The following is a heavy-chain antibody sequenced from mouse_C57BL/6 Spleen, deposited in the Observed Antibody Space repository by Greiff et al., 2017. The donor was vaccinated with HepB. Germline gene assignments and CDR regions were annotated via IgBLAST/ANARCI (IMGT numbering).Heavy chain of an antibody. Sequence: VQLQQSGPELVKPGASVKISCKASGYAFSSSWMNWVKQRPGKGLEWIGRIYPGDGDTNYNGKFKGKATLAADKSSSTAYMQLSSLTSEDSAVYFCARDYGSLDYWGQGTTLTVSS. D-gene: IGHD1-1*01. J-gene: IGHJ2*01. CDR3: ARDYGSLDY. V-gene: IGHV1-82*01. CDR2: IYPGDGDT. CDR1: GYAFSSSW.